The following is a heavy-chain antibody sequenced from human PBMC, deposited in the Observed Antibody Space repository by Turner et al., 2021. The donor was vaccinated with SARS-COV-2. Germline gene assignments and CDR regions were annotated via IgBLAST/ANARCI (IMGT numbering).Heavy chain of an antibody. Sequence: QLQLQESGPGLVKPSETLSLTCSVSGGSINSNTYYWGWIRQPPGKGLEWIGSVFHTGSTYYKSSLKRRVAISIDTSKNHFSLRLNSVTAADTAVYYCARHEVNSYDASGYYTSPWGQGILVTVSS. CDR2: VFHTGST. J-gene: IGHJ5*02. CDR3: ARHEVNSYDASGYYTSP. D-gene: IGHD3-22*01. V-gene: IGHV4-39*01. CDR1: GGSINSNTYY.